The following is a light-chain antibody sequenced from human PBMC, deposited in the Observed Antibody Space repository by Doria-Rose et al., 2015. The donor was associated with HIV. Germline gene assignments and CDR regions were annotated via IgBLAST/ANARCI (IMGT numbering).Light chain of an antibody. CDR3: QQTYSSPKWT. J-gene: IGKJ1*01. CDR2: AAS. Sequence: AYIGDRVTITCRASPTVSTYLNWFQQEPGKAPKLLIYAASRLQSGVPSRFSGSGSGTDFTLTISGLQPGDFATYYGQQTYSSPKWTGGQGTK. V-gene: IGKV1-39*01. CDR1: PTVSTY.